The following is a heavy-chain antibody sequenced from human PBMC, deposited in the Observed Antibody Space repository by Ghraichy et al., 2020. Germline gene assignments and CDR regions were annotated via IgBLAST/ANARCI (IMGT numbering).Heavy chain of an antibody. CDR2: IYYSGST. D-gene: IGHD2-15*01. J-gene: IGHJ4*02. CDR1: GASMSSGGYY. CDR3: ARMMCSSGSCYACDY. Sequence: SLNITCTVSGASMSSGGYYWSWSRQHPGRGLEWIGYIYYSGSTNYNPSLKSRVTISVDTSKNQFSLKLSSVTAADTAVYYCARMMCSSGSCYACDYWGQGTLVTVSS. V-gene: IGHV4-31*03.